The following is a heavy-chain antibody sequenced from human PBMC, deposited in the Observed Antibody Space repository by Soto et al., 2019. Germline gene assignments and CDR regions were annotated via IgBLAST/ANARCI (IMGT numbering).Heavy chain of an antibody. V-gene: IGHV4-34*01. CDR1: GGSFSGYY. CDR3: AREEVFSSNCYAAYYFDY. D-gene: IGHD6-13*01. J-gene: IGHJ4*01. CDR2: INHSGST. Sequence: SETLSLTCAVYGGSFSGYYWSWIRQPPGKGLEWIGEINHSGSTNYNPSLKSRVTISVDTSKNQFSLKLSSVTAADTAVYYCAREEVFSSNCYAAYYFDYWAQRTLVTVSA.